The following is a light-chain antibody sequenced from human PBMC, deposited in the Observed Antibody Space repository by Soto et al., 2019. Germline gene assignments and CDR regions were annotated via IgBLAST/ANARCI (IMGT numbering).Light chain of an antibody. CDR2: EVS. CDR1: SSDVGEENY. CDR3: TSYTGRSTLGV. J-gene: IGLJ3*02. Sequence: QSALTQPPSASGSPGQSVTITCSGTSSDVGEENYVSWYQQHPGKVLKLILYEVSKRPSGVPDRFSGSRSGNTASLTVSGLQAEDEADYYCTSYTGRSTLGVFGGGTKLTVL. V-gene: IGLV2-8*01.